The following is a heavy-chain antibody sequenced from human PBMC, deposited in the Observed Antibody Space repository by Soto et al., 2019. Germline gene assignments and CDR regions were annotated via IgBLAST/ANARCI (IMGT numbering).Heavy chain of an antibody. CDR3: ARSDGPLGDY. Sequence: ASVKVSCKASGYTFTGYYMHWVRQAPGQGLEWMGWINAGNGNTKYSQKFQGRVTITRDTSASTAYMELSSLRSEDTAVYYCARSDGPLGDYWGQGTLVTVSS. V-gene: IGHV1-3*01. CDR2: INAGNGNT. J-gene: IGHJ4*02. D-gene: IGHD4-17*01. CDR1: GYTFTGYY.